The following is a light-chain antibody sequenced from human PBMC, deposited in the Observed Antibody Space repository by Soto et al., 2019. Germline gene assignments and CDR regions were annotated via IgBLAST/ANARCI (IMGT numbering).Light chain of an antibody. Sequence: QSVLTQPASVSGSPGQSITISCTGTSSDVGKYNYVSWYQQHPGKAPKLIIYEVSNRPSGVSNRFTGSKSGNTASLTISGLQAEDEADYYCNSYTGSSPLYVFGTGTKVTVL. CDR1: SSDVGKYNY. J-gene: IGLJ1*01. V-gene: IGLV2-14*01. CDR3: NSYTGSSPLYV. CDR2: EVS.